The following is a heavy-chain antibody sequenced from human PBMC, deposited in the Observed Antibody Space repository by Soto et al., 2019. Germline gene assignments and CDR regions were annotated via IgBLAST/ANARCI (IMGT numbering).Heavy chain of an antibody. CDR1: GGSISSYY. Sequence: SETLSLTCTVSGGSISSYYWSWIRQPPGKXLEWIGYIYYSGSTNYNPSLKSRVTISVDTSKNQFSLKLSSVTAADTAVYYCARGISSSWYGYYYYGMDVWGQGTTVTVSS. D-gene: IGHD6-13*01. V-gene: IGHV4-59*01. CDR2: IYYSGST. J-gene: IGHJ6*02. CDR3: ARGISSSWYGYYYYGMDV.